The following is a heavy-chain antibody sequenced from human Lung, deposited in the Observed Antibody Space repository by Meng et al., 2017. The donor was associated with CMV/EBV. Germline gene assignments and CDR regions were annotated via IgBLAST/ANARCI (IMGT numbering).Heavy chain of an antibody. Sequence: GGSLRLXCAASGFTFDDYTMHWVRQAPGKGLEWVSLISWDGGSTYYADSVKGRFTISRDNSKNSLYLQMNSLRTEDTALYYCAKDLAAAGQLYYYYGMDVWGQGXTVTVSS. CDR3: AKDLAAAGQLYYYYGMDV. CDR2: ISWDGGST. D-gene: IGHD6-13*01. V-gene: IGHV3-43*01. CDR1: GFTFDDYT. J-gene: IGHJ6*02.